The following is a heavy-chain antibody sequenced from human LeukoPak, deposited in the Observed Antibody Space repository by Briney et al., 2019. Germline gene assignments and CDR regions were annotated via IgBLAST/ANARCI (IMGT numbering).Heavy chain of an antibody. D-gene: IGHD2-2*01. CDR1: GYPFTGYY. Sequence: VASVKVSCKASGYPFTGYYLHWVRQAPGQGLEWVGRINHNTGVSDYAQKFQGRVTMTRDTSINTAYKELNRLRSDDTAVYYCAREVGYSTSWYGRFDPWGQGTLVTVSS. J-gene: IGHJ5*02. CDR3: AREVGYSTSWYGRFDP. V-gene: IGHV1-2*06. CDR2: INHNTGVS.